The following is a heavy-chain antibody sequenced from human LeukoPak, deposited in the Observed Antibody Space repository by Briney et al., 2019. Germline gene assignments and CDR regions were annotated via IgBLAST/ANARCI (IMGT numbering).Heavy chain of an antibody. CDR1: GFTFSSYS. J-gene: IGHJ3*02. D-gene: IGHD2-2*01. CDR2: ISSSSSYI. CDR3: ARFPTGYCSSTSCYDAFDI. V-gene: IGHV3-21*01. Sequence: GGSLRLPCAASGFTFSSYSMNWVRQAPGKGLEWVSSISSSSSYIYYADSVKGRFTISRDNAKNSLYLQMNSLRAEDTAVYYCARFPTGYCSSTSCYDAFDIWGQGTMVTVSS.